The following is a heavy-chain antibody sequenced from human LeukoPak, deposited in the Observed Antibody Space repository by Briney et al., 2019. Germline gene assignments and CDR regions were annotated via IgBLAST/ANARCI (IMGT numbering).Heavy chain of an antibody. CDR2: IRFDGDNK. CDR3: VRSVYGSGSYMGL. J-gene: IGHJ6*03. V-gene: IGHV3-33*03. D-gene: IGHD3-10*01. Sequence: GGSLRLSCAASGFSFSSYGMHWVRQAPGKGLEWVAVIRFDGDNKHYGEAVKGRFTISRNNAENKLFLQMDNLRADDTAVYFCVRSVYGSGSYMGLWGQGTTVTVSS. CDR1: GFSFSSYG.